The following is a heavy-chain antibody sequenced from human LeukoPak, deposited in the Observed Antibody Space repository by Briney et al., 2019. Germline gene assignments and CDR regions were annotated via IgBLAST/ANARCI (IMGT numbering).Heavy chain of an antibody. D-gene: IGHD6-19*01. CDR1: GFTFNIHA. CDR2: LNSNGGAT. V-gene: IGHV3-64*02. CDR3: ARSPTTGWYYFKD. Sequence: GGSLRLSCAASGFTFNIHAMHWVRQAPGKGLEYVSGLNSNGGATYYSDSVQARFVISRDNSKNTLYLQMDRLRTEDTAVYYCARSPTTGWYYFKDWGQGTLVTVSS. J-gene: IGHJ4*02.